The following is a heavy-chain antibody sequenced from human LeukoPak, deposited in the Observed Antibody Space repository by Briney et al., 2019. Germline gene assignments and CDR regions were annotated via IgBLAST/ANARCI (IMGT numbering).Heavy chain of an antibody. CDR2: IYTSGST. CDR1: GGSISSGSYS. V-gene: IGHV4-61*02. J-gene: IGHJ6*02. Sequence: SETLSLTCTVSGGSISSGSYSWSWIRQPAGKGLEWIGRIYTSGSTNYNPSLKSRVTISVDTSKNQFSLKLSSVTAADTAVYYCARGRDDFWRNYYYYYGMDVWGQGTTVTVSS. CDR3: ARGRDDFWRNYYYYYGMDV. D-gene: IGHD3-3*01.